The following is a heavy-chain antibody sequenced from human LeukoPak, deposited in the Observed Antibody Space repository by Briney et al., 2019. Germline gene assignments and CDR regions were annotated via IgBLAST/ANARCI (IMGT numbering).Heavy chain of an antibody. CDR2: INPNSGGT. CDR1: GYTFTGYY. V-gene: IGHV1-2*02. CDR3: ATDSSGSLPYYYYGMDV. D-gene: IGHD1-26*01. J-gene: IGHJ6*02. Sequence: ASVKVSCKASGYTFTGYYMHWVRQAPGQGLEWMGWINPNSGGTNYAQKFQGRVTMTRDTSISTAYMELSSLRSEDTAVYYCATDSSGSLPYYYYGMDVWGQGTTVTVSS.